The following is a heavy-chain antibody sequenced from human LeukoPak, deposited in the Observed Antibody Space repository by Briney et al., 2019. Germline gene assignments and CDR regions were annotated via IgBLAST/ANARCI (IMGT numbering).Heavy chain of an antibody. CDR1: GGSISSGGYS. CDR2: IYTSGST. CDR3: ARMNYQGAFDC. Sequence: SETLSLTCAVSGGSISSGGYSWSWIRQPPGKGLEWIGRIYTSGSTNCNPSLKSRVTMSVDTSKTLFSLKLNSVTAADTAVYYCARMNYQGAFDCWGQGILVAVSS. J-gene: IGHJ4*02. V-gene: IGHV4-61*02. D-gene: IGHD1-7*01.